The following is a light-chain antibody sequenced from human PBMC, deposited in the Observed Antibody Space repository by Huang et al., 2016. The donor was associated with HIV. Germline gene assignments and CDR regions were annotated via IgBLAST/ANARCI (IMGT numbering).Light chain of an antibody. CDR3: QQYGSSPLT. Sequence: EIVLTQSPATLSLSPGERATLSCGASQSVDSNLAWYQQKPGLAPRLLIYDASSRATGIPDRFSGSGSGTDFTLTISRLEPEDCAVYYCQQYGSSPLTFGGGTKVEIK. CDR1: QSVDSN. V-gene: IGKV3D-20*01. J-gene: IGKJ4*01. CDR2: DAS.